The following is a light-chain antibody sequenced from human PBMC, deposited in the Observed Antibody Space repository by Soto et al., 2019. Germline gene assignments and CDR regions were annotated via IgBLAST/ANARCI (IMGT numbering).Light chain of an antibody. CDR3: MQRIEFPYT. J-gene: IGKJ2*01. CDR2: TLS. V-gene: IGKV2-40*01. Sequence: DIVMTQTPLSLPVTPGEPASISCRSSQSLLDSDDGNTYLDWYLQKPGQSPQLLIYTLSNRASGVPDRFSGSESGTDFTLKISRVEAEDVGVYYCMQRIEFPYTFGQGTKLEIK. CDR1: QSLLDSDDGNTY.